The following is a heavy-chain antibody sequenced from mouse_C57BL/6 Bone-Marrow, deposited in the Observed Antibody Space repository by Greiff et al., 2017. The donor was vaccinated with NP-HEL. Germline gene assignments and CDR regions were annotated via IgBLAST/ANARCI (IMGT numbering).Heavy chain of an antibody. CDR1: GYSITSGYY. V-gene: IGHV3-6*01. J-gene: IGHJ3*01. Sequence: EVKLQESGPGLVKPSQSLSLTCSVTGYSITSGYYWNWIRQFPGNKLEWMGYISYDGSNNYNPSLKNRISITRDTSKNQFFLKLNSVTTEDTATYYCARREDYYDCAYWGQGTLVTVSA. CDR3: ARREDYYDCAY. D-gene: IGHD2-4*01. CDR2: ISYDGSN.